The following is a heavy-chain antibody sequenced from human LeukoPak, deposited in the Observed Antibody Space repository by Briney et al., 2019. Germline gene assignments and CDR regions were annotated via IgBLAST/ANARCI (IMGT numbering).Heavy chain of an antibody. CDR3: ARDEGFPRGKGFDY. CDR2: IYSGGST. CDR1: GFTVSSNY. J-gene: IGHJ4*02. V-gene: IGHV3-53*01. D-gene: IGHD1-1*01. Sequence: GGSLRLSCAASGFTVSSNYMSWVRQAPGKGLEWVSVIYSGGSTYYADSVKGRFTISRDNSKNTLYLQMNSLRAEDTAVYYCARDEGFPRGKGFDYWGQGTLVTVSS.